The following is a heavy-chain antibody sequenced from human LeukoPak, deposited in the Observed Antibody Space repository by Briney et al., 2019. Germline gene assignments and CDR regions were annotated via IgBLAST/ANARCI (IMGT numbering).Heavy chain of an antibody. Sequence: GGSLRLSCAASGLTFSSYAMSWVRQAPGKGLEWVSAISGSGGSTYYADSVKGRFTISRDNSKNTLYLQMNSLRAEDTAVYYCAKDRLGVGVSWLFDYWGQGTLVTVSS. D-gene: IGHD1-26*01. CDR3: AKDRLGVGVSWLFDY. V-gene: IGHV3-23*01. CDR1: GLTFSSYA. CDR2: ISGSGGST. J-gene: IGHJ4*02.